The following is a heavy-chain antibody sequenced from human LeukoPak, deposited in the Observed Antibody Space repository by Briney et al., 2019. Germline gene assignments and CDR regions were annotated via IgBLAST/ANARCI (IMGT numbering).Heavy chain of an antibody. CDR1: GYTFTSYG. V-gene: IGHV1-18*01. Sequence: ASVKVSCKASGYTFTSYGISWVRQAPGQGLEWMGWISAYNGNTNYAQKPQGRVTMTTDTSTSTAYMELRSLRSDDTAVYYCARDQRIFWSGYYSRNWFDPWGQGTLVTVSS. D-gene: IGHD3-3*01. J-gene: IGHJ5*02. CDR2: ISAYNGNT. CDR3: ARDQRIFWSGYYSRNWFDP.